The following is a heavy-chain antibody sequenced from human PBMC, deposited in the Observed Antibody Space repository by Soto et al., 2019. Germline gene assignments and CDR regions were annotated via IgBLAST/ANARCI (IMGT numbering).Heavy chain of an antibody. Sequence: SETLSLTCAVYGGSFSGYYWSWIRQPPGKGLEWIGEINHSGSTNYNPSLKSRVTISVDTSKNQFSRKLSSVTAADTAVYYCASTRGLVRTYYYYYMDVWGKGTTVTVSS. J-gene: IGHJ6*03. V-gene: IGHV4-34*01. D-gene: IGHD2-2*01. CDR2: INHSGST. CDR3: ASTRGLVRTYYYYYMDV. CDR1: GGSFSGYY.